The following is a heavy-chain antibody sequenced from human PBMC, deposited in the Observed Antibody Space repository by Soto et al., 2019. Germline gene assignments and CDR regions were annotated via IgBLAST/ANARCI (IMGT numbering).Heavy chain of an antibody. D-gene: IGHD2-15*01. V-gene: IGHV3-23*01. J-gene: IGHJ4*01. CDR2: ISGSGGSP. CDR3: AKARCSGNSCYVPDY. Sequence: PGGSLRLSCAASGFTFNSYTMAWVRQAPGKGLEWVSSISGSGGSPSYAESVQGRFTISRDNSRNTLSLQINSLRAEDTSTYYCAKARCSGNSCYVPDYWGHGSLVTVSS. CDR1: GFTFNSYT.